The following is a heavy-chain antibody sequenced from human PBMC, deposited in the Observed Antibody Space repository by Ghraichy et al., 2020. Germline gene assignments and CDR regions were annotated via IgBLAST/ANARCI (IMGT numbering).Heavy chain of an antibody. Sequence: GGSLRLSCAASGFTFGSYSMNWVRQAPGKGLEWVSYISSRGRAIYNADSVKGRFTISRDNAKNSLYLQMNSLRDEDTAVYYCAGDRGCGYCMDVWGRGTTVTVSS. CDR2: ISSRGRAI. CDR3: AGDRGCGYCMDV. J-gene: IGHJ6*02. D-gene: IGHD3-10*01. V-gene: IGHV3-48*02. CDR1: GFTFGSYS.